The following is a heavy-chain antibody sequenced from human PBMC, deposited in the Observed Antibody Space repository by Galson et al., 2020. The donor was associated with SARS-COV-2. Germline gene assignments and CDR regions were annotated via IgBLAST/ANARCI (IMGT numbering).Heavy chain of an antibody. J-gene: IGHJ6*02. CDR2: IWYDGSNK. CDR3: ATDPRPLQPRHTDYSYYGMEV. Sequence: GGSLRLSCAASGFTFSSYGMHWVRQAPGKGLEWVAVIWYDGSNKYYADSVKGRFTISRDNSKNTLYLQMNSLRAEDTAVYYCATDPRPLQPRHTDYSYYGMEVWGQGTTVTVSS. V-gene: IGHV3-33*01. CDR1: GFTFSSYG. D-gene: IGHD4-4*01.